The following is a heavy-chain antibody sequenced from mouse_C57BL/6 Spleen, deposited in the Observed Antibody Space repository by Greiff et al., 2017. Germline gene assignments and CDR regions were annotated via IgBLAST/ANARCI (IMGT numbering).Heavy chain of an antibody. D-gene: IGHD2-4*01. CDR2: IYPGSGNT. CDR3: ARSRDYDEDYAMDY. CDR1: GYSFTSYY. J-gene: IGHJ4*01. V-gene: IGHV1-66*01. Sequence: VQLQQSGPELVKPGASVKISCKASGYSFTSYYIHWVKQRPGQGLEWIGWIYPGSGNTKYNEKFKGKATLTADTSSSTAYMQLSSLTSEDSAVYYCARSRDYDEDYAMDYWGQGTSVTVSS.